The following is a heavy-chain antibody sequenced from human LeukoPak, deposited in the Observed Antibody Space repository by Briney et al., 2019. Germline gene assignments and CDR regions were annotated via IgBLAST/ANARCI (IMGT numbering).Heavy chain of an antibody. J-gene: IGHJ5*02. V-gene: IGHV4-39*07. Sequence: SETLSLTCTVSGGSISSGPYYWGWIRQPPGKGLEWIGNIYYGENTYYNPSLKSRVTISIDTSKNQFSLKLSSVTAADTAVYYCARGREWFGELTGNWFDPWGQGTLVTVSS. CDR2: IYYGENT. D-gene: IGHD3-10*01. CDR3: ARGREWFGELTGNWFDP. CDR1: GGSISSGPYY.